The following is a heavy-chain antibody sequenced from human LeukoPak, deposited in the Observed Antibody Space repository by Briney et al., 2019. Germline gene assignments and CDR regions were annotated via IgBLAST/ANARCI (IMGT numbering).Heavy chain of an antibody. J-gene: IGHJ6*02. Sequence: SGGSLRLSCAASGFTFSNYAMSWVRQAPGKGLEWVSVIYSGGSTYYADSVKGRFTISRDNSKNTLYLQMNSLRAEDTAVYYCARAPVRYFDWLLLDYYYYGMDVWGQGTTVTVSS. CDR1: GFTFSNYA. V-gene: IGHV3-53*01. D-gene: IGHD3-9*01. CDR3: ARAPVRYFDWLLLDYYYYGMDV. CDR2: IYSGGST.